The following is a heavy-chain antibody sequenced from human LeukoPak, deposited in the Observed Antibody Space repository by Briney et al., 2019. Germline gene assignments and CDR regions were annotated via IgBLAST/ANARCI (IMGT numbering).Heavy chain of an antibody. Sequence: ASVKVSCKASGYTFTDYYINWVRQAPGQGLEWMGWINPNSGGTNYAQKFQGRVTITGDTYISTAYMELSRLTSDDTAMNYCAKVGTFDIWGQGTMVTVSS. CDR2: INPNSGGT. J-gene: IGHJ3*02. CDR1: GYTFTDYY. CDR3: AKVGTFDI. V-gene: IGHV1-2*02.